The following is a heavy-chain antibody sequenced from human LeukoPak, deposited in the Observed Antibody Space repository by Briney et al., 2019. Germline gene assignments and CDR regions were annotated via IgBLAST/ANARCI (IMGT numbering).Heavy chain of an antibody. CDR2: ISGSDYST. D-gene: IGHD4-17*01. Sequence: GGSLRLSCAASGFTFSSYAMTRVRQAPGKGLEWVSAISGSDYSTYYADSVKGRFTISRGNSKNTLYLQMNSLRAEDTAVYYCAKVTTLTSYYIDYWGQGTLVTVSS. J-gene: IGHJ4*02. CDR1: GFTFSSYA. V-gene: IGHV3-23*01. CDR3: AKVTTLTSYYIDY.